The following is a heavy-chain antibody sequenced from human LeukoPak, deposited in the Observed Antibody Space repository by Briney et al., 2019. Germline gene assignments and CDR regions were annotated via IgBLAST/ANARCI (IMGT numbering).Heavy chain of an antibody. CDR1: GYTFTXYX. CDR2: VNPNSGGA. Sequence: ASVKVSCKASGYTFTXYXXXXXXXXXXXXXXXXXWVNPNSGGANYAQKFQGRVTMTRDTSISTAYMELSRLRSDDTAVYYCARDKGVWIVGSEDYWGQGTLVTVSS. V-gene: IGHV1-2*02. CDR3: ARDKGVWIVGSEDY. J-gene: IGHJ4*02. D-gene: IGHD1-26*01.